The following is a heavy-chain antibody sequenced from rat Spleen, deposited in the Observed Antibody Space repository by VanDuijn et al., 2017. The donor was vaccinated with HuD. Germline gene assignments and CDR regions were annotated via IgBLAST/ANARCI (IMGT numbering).Heavy chain of an antibody. D-gene: IGHD1-11*01. CDR2: ISYYASST. CDR1: GFTFTDFF. Sequence: EVQLVESDGGLVQPGRSLKLSCAASGFTFTDFFMAWVRQAPTKGLELVATISYYASSTYYRDSVKGRFTISRDNAKSTLYLQMDSLRSEDTATYYCTTGGPYWGQGVMVTVSS. CDR3: TTGGPY. V-gene: IGHV5-29*01. J-gene: IGHJ2*01.